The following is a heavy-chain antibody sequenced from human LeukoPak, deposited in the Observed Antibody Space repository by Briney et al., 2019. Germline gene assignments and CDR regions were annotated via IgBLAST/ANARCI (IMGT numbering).Heavy chain of an antibody. D-gene: IGHD6-6*01. J-gene: IGHJ4*02. CDR3: ARGGGMYSSSTDFDY. Sequence: SETPSLTCTVSGGSISSGGYYWSWIRQPPGKGLEWIGYIYHSGSTYYNPSLKSRVTISVDRSKNQFSLKLSSVTAADTAVYYCARGGGMYSSSTDFDYWGQGTLVTVSS. CDR2: IYHSGST. CDR1: GGSISSGGYY. V-gene: IGHV4-30-2*01.